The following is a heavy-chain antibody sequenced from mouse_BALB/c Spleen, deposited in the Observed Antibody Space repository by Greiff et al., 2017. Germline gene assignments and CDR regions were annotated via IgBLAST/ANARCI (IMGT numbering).Heavy chain of an antibody. CDR1: GFTFSSFG. D-gene: IGHD2-1*01. CDR3: ARWGYASYEYCYSMDY. CDR2: ISSGSSTI. V-gene: IGHV5-17*02. Sequence: EVQRVESGGGLVQPGGSRKLSCAASGFTFSSFGMHWVRQAPEKGLEWVAYISSGSSTIYYADTVKGRSTISRDNPNNTQFLQMTSLRSEDTAMYDCARWGYASYEYCYSMDYWGEGTSVTVSA. J-gene: IGHJ4*01.